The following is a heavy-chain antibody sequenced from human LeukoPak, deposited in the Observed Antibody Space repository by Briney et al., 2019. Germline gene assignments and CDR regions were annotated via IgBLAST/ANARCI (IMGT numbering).Heavy chain of an antibody. CDR2: INPKNGGT. CDR1: GYTFTVYF. V-gene: IGHV1-2*02. CDR3: VRSSGYDRFDY. D-gene: IGHD5-12*01. Sequence: GASVKVSCKASGYTFTVYFMQWVRQAPGQGLECMGWINPKNGGTKYAQNFQGRVIMTRDTSISTAYMELTMRSDDTAVYYCVRSSGYDRFDYWGQGTLVTVSS. J-gene: IGHJ4*02.